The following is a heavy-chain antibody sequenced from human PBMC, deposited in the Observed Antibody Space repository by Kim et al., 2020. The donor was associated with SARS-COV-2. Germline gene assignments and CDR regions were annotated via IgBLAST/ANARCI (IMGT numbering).Heavy chain of an antibody. CDR1: GFTFSSYG. CDR2: ISYDGSNK. J-gene: IGHJ4*02. Sequence: GGSLRLSCVASGFTFSSYGMHWVRQSPGKGLEWVAVISYDGSNKYYADSVKGRFTISRDNSKNTLYLQMNSLRAEDTAVYYCATSPNYYDSNGYYPYYFDYWGQGTLVSVSS. CDR3: ATSPNYYDSNGYYPYYFDY. D-gene: IGHD3-22*01. V-gene: IGHV3-30*03.